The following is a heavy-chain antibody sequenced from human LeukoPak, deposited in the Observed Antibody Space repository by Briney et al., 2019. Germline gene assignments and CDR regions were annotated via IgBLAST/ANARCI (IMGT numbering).Heavy chain of an antibody. J-gene: IGHJ4*02. CDR2: IYPGDSDT. D-gene: IGHD5-18*01. CDR1: GYGFTSYW. V-gene: IGHV5-51*01. CDR3: ARASELYSYGTFDY. Sequence: CYEGSGYGFTSYWIGWGRQMPGKGVGWRGIIYPGDSDTRYSTSFQGQVTISADKSISTAYLQWSSLKASDTAMYYCARASELYSYGTFDYWGQGTLVTVSS.